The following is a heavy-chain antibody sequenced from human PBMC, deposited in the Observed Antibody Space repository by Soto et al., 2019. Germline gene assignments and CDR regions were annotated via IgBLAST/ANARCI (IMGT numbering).Heavy chain of an antibody. V-gene: IGHV1-69*06. CDR3: ASRYYYDSSGYYRGRDYYYGMDV. CDR2: IIPIFGTA. D-gene: IGHD3-22*01. J-gene: IGHJ6*02. CDR1: GGTFSSYA. Sequence: QVQLVQSGAEVKKPGSSVKVSCKASGGTFSSYAISWVRQAPGQGLEWMGGIIPIFGTANYAQKFQGRVTITADKSTSTAYMELSSLRSEDTAVYYCASRYYYDSSGYYRGRDYYYGMDVWGQGTTVTVSS.